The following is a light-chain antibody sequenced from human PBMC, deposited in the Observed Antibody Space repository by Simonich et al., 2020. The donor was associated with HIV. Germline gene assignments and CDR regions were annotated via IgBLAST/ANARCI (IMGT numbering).Light chain of an antibody. V-gene: IGKV3-15*01. J-gene: IGKJ1*01. CDR1: QSVSTN. Sequence: KVMTQSPATLSVSPGETATLSCRASQSVSTNLTWYQQKPGQAPRLLIYGASTRATGIPARFSGSGSGTEFTLTISSLQSEDFAIYYCQHYNNWPPGTFGQGTKVEFK. CDR3: QHYNNWPPGT. CDR2: GAS.